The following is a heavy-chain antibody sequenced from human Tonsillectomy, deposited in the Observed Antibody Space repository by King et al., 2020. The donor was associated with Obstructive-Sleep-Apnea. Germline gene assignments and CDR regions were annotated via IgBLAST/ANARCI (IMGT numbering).Heavy chain of an antibody. D-gene: IGHD4-17*01. J-gene: IGHJ4*02. CDR2: IYYSGST. Sequence: QLQESGPGLVKPSETLSLTCTVSGGSISSYYWSWIRQPPGKGLEWIGYIYYSGSTNYNPSLKSRVTISVDTSKNQFSLKLSSVTAAETAVYYCARDNYGDSFDYWGQGTLVTVSS. V-gene: IGHV4-59*01. CDR3: ARDNYGDSFDY. CDR1: GGSISSYY.